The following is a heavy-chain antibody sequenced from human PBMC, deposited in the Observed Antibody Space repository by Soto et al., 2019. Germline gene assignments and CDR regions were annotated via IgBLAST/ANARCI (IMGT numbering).Heavy chain of an antibody. V-gene: IGHV3-21*01. J-gene: IGHJ4*02. CDR2: ISSSSSYI. Sequence: GGSLRLSCAASGFTFSTYTMNWVRQAPGKGLEWVSSISSSSSYIYYADSVKGRFTISRDNAKNSLYLQMNSLKAEDTAVYYCARDRYGAVDYWGQGTLVTVSS. D-gene: IGHD4-17*01. CDR1: GFTFSTYT. CDR3: ARDRYGAVDY.